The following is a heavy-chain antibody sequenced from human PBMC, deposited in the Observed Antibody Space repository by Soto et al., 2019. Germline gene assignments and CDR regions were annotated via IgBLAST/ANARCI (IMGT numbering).Heavy chain of an antibody. CDR3: ARALFNYGDYYDAFDI. Sequence: GASVKVSCKASGYTFTSYDINWVRQATGQGLEWMGWMNPNSGNTGYAQKFQGRVTMTRNTSISTAYMELSSLRSEDTAVYYCARALFNYGDYYDAFDIWGQGTMVTVSS. CDR2: MNPNSGNT. CDR1: GYTFTSYD. V-gene: IGHV1-8*01. J-gene: IGHJ3*02. D-gene: IGHD4-17*01.